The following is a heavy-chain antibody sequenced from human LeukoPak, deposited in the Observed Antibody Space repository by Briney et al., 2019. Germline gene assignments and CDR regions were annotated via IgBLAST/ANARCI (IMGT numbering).Heavy chain of an antibody. V-gene: IGHV6-1*01. CDR2: TYYRSKWYN. D-gene: IGHD3-22*01. CDR1: GDSVFSNSAA. Sequence: SQTLSLTCAISGDSVFSNSAAWNWIRQSPSRGLEWLGRTYYRSKWYNDYAVSVKSRITINPDTSKNQFSLQLNSVTPEDTAVYYCARAPSYDSSGYYPRYYYYYMDVWGKGTTVTVSS. CDR3: ARAPSYDSSGYYPRYYYYYMDV. J-gene: IGHJ6*03.